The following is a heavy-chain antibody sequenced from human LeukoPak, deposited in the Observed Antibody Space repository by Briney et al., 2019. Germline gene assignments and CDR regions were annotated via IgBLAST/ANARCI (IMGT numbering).Heavy chain of an antibody. Sequence: GGSLRLSCAASGFTVSSNYMSWVRQAPGKGLEWVSVIYSGGSTYYADSVKGRFTISRDNSKNTLYLQMNSLRAEDTAVYYCASEVVAGHYYYGMDVWGQGTTVTVSS. D-gene: IGHD2-15*01. CDR3: ASEVVAGHYYYGMDV. CDR1: GFTVSSNY. CDR2: IYSGGST. V-gene: IGHV3-66*01. J-gene: IGHJ6*02.